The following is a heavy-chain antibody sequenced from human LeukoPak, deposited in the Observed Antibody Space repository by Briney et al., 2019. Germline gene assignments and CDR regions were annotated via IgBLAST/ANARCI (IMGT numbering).Heavy chain of an antibody. Sequence: SVKVSCKASGGTFSSYAISWVRQAPGQGLEWMGGIILIFGTTNYAQKFQGRVTITADESTSTAYMELSSLRSEDTAVYYCAREGYYYGSGSPMGWFDPWGQGTLVTVSS. V-gene: IGHV1-69*13. D-gene: IGHD3-10*01. J-gene: IGHJ5*02. CDR2: IILIFGTT. CDR3: AREGYYYGSGSPMGWFDP. CDR1: GGTFSSYA.